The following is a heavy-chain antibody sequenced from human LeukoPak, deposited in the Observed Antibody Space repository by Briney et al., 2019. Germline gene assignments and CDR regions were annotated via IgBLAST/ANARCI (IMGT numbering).Heavy chain of an antibody. CDR2: ISSSGSTI. CDR3: AKDERQQLVRGAFDY. J-gene: IGHJ4*02. CDR1: GFTFSDYY. Sequence: GGSLRLSCAASGFTFSDYYMSWIRQAPGKGLEWVSYISSSGSTIYYADSVKGRFTISRDNSKNTLYLQMNSLRAEDTAVYYCAKDERQQLVRGAFDYWGQGTLVTVSS. V-gene: IGHV3-11*01. D-gene: IGHD6-13*01.